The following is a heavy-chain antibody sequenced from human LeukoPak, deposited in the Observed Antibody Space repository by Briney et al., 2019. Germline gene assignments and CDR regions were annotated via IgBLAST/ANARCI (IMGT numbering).Heavy chain of an antibody. V-gene: IGHV5-51*01. Sequence: GDSLQISCLGSGYSFTNYWIGWVRQMPGKGLEWMGIIYPGDSDTRYSPSFQGQVTLSADKSINTAYLQWSSLRASDTAMYYCARHRREPHKIPSFYYYYIDVWGKGTTVTVSS. CDR2: IYPGDSDT. J-gene: IGHJ6*03. CDR3: ARHRREPHKIPSFYYYYIDV. D-gene: IGHD1-14*01. CDR1: GYSFTNYW.